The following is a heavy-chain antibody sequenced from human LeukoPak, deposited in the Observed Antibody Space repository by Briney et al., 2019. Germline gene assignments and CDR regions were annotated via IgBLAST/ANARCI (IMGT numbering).Heavy chain of an antibody. CDR3: ARDSSSSWYNAFDI. J-gene: IGHJ3*02. V-gene: IGHV3-21*01. Sequence: GSLRLSCAASGFTFSSYWMHWVRQAPGKGLEWVSSISSSSSYIYYADSVKGRFTISRDNAKNSLYLQMNSLRAEDTAVYYCARDSSSSWYNAFDIWGQGTMVTVSS. CDR2: ISSSSSYI. D-gene: IGHD6-13*01. CDR1: GFTFSSYW.